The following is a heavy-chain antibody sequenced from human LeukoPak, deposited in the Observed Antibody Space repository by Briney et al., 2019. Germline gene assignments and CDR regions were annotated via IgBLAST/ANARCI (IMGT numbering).Heavy chain of an antibody. CDR2: ISSSSSYI. CDR3: ATFGGYYDSSGYYYELYYFDY. D-gene: IGHD3-22*01. CDR1: GFTFSSYS. V-gene: IGHV3-21*01. Sequence: GGSLRLSCAASGFTFSSYSMNWVRQAPGKGLEWVSSISSSSSYIYYADSVKGRFTISRDNAKNSLYLQMNSLRAEDTAVYYCATFGGYYDSSGYYYELYYFDYWGQGTLVTVSS. J-gene: IGHJ4*02.